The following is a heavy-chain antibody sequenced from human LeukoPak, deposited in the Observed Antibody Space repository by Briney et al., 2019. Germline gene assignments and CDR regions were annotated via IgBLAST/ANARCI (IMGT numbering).Heavy chain of an antibody. CDR2: ISSSSGYI. CDR3: ARTGSGYPYYFDY. CDR1: GFTFSSYS. D-gene: IGHD3-3*01. V-gene: IGHV3-21*01. Sequence: PGGSLRLSCAASGFTFSSYSMNWVRQAPGKGLEWVSSISSSSGYIYYADSVKGRFTISRDNAKNSLYLQMNSLRVEDTAVYYCARTGSGYPYYFDYWGQGTLVTVSS. J-gene: IGHJ4*02.